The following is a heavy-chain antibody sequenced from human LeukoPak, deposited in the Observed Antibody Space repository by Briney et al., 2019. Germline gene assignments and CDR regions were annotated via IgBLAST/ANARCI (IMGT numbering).Heavy chain of an antibody. Sequence: GGSLRLSCAASGFTFSTYSMNWVRQAPGKGLEWVSSISSSSSYIYYADSVKGRFTISRDNAKNSLYLQMNSLRAEDTAVYYCARGTVTTEEFDYWGQGTLVTVSS. D-gene: IGHD4-17*01. V-gene: IGHV3-21*01. J-gene: IGHJ4*02. CDR3: ARGTVTTEEFDY. CDR1: GFTFSTYS. CDR2: ISSSSSYI.